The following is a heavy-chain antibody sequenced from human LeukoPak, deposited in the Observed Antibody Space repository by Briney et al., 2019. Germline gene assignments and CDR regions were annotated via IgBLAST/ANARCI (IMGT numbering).Heavy chain of an antibody. D-gene: IGHD2-2*01. J-gene: IGHJ4*02. CDR3: ARGYAYFDY. Sequence: ASVKVSCKASGYALTDYYVHWVRPAPGQGLEWMGWFNPNSGGTNYAQKFQGRVTMTRDTSISTAYMELSRLTSDDTAMYYCARGYAYFDYWGQGTLVTVSS. CDR1: GYALTDYY. V-gene: IGHV1-2*02. CDR2: FNPNSGGT.